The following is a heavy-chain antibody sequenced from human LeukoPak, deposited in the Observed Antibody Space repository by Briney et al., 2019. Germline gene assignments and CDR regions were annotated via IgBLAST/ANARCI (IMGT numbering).Heavy chain of an antibody. D-gene: IGHD3-22*01. CDR2: IYSGGST. J-gene: IGHJ4*02. CDR3: AREGSSGHLDY. CDR1: GFTFRDYA. Sequence: AGGSLRLSCAASGFTFRDYAMSWVRQAPGKGLEWVSVIYSGGSTYYADSVKGRFTISRDNSKNTLYLQMNSLRAEDTAVYYCAREGSSGHLDYWGQGTLVTVSS. V-gene: IGHV3-53*01.